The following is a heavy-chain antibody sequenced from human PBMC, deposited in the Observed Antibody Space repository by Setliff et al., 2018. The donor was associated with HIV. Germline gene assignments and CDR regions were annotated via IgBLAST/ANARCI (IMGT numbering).Heavy chain of an antibody. D-gene: IGHD1-26*01. Sequence: SETLSLTCAVYGGSFSGSYWSWVRQPPGKGLEWIGEINHSGRTNYNPSLKGRVIMSEDTSKNHFSLRLNSVTAADTVVYFCARGPYSRKFDPWGQGTLVTVSS. CDR2: INHSGRT. V-gene: IGHV4-34*01. CDR1: GGSFSGSY. J-gene: IGHJ5*02. CDR3: ARGPYSRKFDP.